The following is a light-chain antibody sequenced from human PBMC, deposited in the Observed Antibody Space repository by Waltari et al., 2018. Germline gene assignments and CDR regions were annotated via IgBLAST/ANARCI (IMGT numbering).Light chain of an antibody. CDR3: SSFTSSITRV. J-gene: IGLJ1*01. V-gene: IGLV2-14*01. CDR2: EVS. Sequence: QSALTQPASVSGSPGQSITISCPGTSSDVGGYNSVAWYQQHSGKAPKLMIYEVSHRPSVVSNRFSGSKSGNTASLTISGLQAEDEADYYCSSFTSSITRVFGTGTKVTVL. CDR1: SSDVGGYNS.